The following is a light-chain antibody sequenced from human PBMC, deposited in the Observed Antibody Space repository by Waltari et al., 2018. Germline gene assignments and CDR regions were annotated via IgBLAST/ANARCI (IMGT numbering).Light chain of an antibody. CDR3: QVWDTNIDQGV. CDR2: DDS. V-gene: IGLV3-21*03. J-gene: IGLJ3*02. Sequence: SYVLTQPPSLSVAPGRTARLTCGGDSIGRKTVHWYQQKPGQAPLLVVCDDSDRPSGIPERFSGTNSGNTAALTISRVETGDEADYYCQVWDTNIDQGVFGGGTRLTVL. CDR1: SIGRKT.